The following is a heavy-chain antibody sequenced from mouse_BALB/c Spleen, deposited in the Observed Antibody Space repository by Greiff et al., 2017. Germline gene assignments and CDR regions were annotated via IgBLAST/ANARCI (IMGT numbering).Heavy chain of an antibody. J-gene: IGHJ1*01. CDR3: ARGGNYWYFDV. V-gene: IGHV1-9*01. Sequence: VQLQQSGAELMKPGASVKISCKATGYTFSSYWIEWVKQRPGHGLEWIGEILPGSGSTNYNEKFKGKATFTADTSSNTAYMQLSSLTSEDSAVYYCARGGNYWYFDVWGAGTTVTVSS. CDR1: GYTFSSYW. CDR2: ILPGSGST. D-gene: IGHD2-1*01.